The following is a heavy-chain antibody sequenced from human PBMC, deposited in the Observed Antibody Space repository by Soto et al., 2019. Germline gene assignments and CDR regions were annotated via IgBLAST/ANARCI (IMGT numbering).Heavy chain of an antibody. Sequence: QITLKESGPTLVKPTQTLTLTCTFSGFSLSTAGVAVGWIRQPPGKALEWLPVIYWDDDKRYSPSLKSRLTISKGTSKNQVVLTMTNMDPDDTGTYYRAYANLPGPALAAFDYWGQGTLVTVSS. CDR1: GFSLSTAGVA. V-gene: IGHV2-5*02. CDR3: AYANLPGPALAAFDY. CDR2: IYWDDDK. D-gene: IGHD6-19*01. J-gene: IGHJ4*02.